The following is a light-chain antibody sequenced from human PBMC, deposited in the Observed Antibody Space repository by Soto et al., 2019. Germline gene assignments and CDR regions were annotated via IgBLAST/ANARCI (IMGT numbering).Light chain of an antibody. Sequence: QSVLTQPPSVSGAPGQRVTLSCTGSSSNIGAGYDVHWYQQLPGTAPKLLISGNSNRPSGVPDRFSGSKSGTSASLAITGLQAEDEADYYCQSYDSSLSAVVFGGGTKVTVL. CDR1: SSNIGAGYD. CDR3: QSYDSSLSAVV. V-gene: IGLV1-40*01. J-gene: IGLJ2*01. CDR2: GNS.